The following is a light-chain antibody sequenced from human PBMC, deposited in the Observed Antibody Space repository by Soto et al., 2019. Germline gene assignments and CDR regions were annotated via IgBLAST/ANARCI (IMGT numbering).Light chain of an antibody. CDR2: DVS. J-gene: IGLJ1*01. Sequence: SVVTQPRSVSGSHGQAVTISCNGTSSDVGGYNYVSWYQQHPGKAPQLLIYDVSKRPSGVPDRFSGSKSGNTASLTISGLQAEDEADYYCCSYAGSYTYVFGTGTKVTL. CDR1: SSDVGGYNY. V-gene: IGLV2-11*01. CDR3: CSYAGSYTYV.